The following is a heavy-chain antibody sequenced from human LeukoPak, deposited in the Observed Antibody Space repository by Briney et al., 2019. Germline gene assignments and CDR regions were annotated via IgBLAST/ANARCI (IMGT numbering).Heavy chain of an antibody. J-gene: IGHJ5*02. CDR2: IRYDGSNK. D-gene: IGHD1-26*01. CDR3: AKDLSGSEIPDVFDP. Sequence: PGGSLRLSCAASGFTFSSYGMHWVRQAPGKGLEWVAFIRYDGSNKYYADSVKGPFTLSRDNSKNKLYLQMNSLRAEDTAVYYCAKDLSGSEIPDVFDPWGQGTLVTVSS. CDR1: GFTFSSYG. V-gene: IGHV3-30*02.